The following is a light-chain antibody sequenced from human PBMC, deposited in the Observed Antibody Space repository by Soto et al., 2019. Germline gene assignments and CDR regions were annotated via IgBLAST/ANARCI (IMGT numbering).Light chain of an antibody. CDR2: EVS. CDR3: SSYTSSSTFV. Sequence: QSSRTQAPSVSGSPGQAVSISYTRTSSDVGSYKRVSWYQQPPGTAPKLMIYEVSNRPSGVPDRFSGSKSGNTASLTISGLQAEDEADYYCSSYTSSSTFVFGTGTKVTVL. CDR1: SSDVGSYKR. J-gene: IGLJ1*01. V-gene: IGLV2-18*02.